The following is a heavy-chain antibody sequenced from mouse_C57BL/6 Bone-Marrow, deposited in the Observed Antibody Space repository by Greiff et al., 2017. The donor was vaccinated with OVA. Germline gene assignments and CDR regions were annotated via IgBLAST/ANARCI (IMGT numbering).Heavy chain of an antibody. V-gene: IGHV1-69*01. CDR1: GYTFTSYW. D-gene: IGHD2-3*01. CDR2: IDPSDSYT. CDR3: ARDDGYYVKFAY. Sequence: VQLQQPGAELVMPGASVKLSCKASGYTFTSYWMHWVTQRPGQGLEWIGEIDPSDSYTNYNQKFKGKSTLTVDKSSSTAYMQLSSLTSEDSAVYYCARDDGYYVKFAYWGQGTLVTVSA. J-gene: IGHJ3*01.